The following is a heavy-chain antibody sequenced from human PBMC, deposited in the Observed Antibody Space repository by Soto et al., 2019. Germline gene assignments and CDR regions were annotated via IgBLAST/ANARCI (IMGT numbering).Heavy chain of an antibody. CDR2: INSDGSST. CDR3: AREGYDNILTGYYLRAFDY. Sequence: GSLRLSCAASGFTFSSYWMHWVRQAPWKGLVWVSRINSDGSSTSYADSVKGRFTISRDNAKNTLYLQMNSLRAEDTAVYYCAREGYDNILTGYYLRAFDYWGQGTLVTVSS. J-gene: IGHJ4*02. D-gene: IGHD3-9*01. CDR1: GFTFSSYW. V-gene: IGHV3-74*01.